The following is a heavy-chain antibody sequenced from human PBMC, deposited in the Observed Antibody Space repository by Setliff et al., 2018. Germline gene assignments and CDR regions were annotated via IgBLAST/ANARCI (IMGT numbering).Heavy chain of an antibody. V-gene: IGHV3-7*01. CDR1: GFIFSTYW. J-gene: IGHJ5*02. Sequence: GGSLRLSCAASGFIFSTYWMSWVRQAPGKGLEWVANIKQDGSDKYYVDSVKGRFTISRDNAKNSLYLQMNSLRAEDTAVYYCARERYNWIDPWGQGILVTGSA. CDR3: ARERYNWIDP. CDR2: IKQDGSDK.